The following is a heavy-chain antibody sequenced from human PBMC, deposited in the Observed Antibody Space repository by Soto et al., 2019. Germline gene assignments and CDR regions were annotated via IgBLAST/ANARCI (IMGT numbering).Heavy chain of an antibody. Sequence: GVSLRLSCAASGFAFSSYGMHWVRQAPGKGLEWVAVISYDGSNKYYADSVKGRFTISRDNSKNTLYLQMNSLRAEDTAVYYCAKALHYYDSSGYYFLDYWGQGTLVTVSS. J-gene: IGHJ4*02. CDR1: GFAFSSYG. D-gene: IGHD3-22*01. CDR3: AKALHYYDSSGYYFLDY. CDR2: ISYDGSNK. V-gene: IGHV3-30*18.